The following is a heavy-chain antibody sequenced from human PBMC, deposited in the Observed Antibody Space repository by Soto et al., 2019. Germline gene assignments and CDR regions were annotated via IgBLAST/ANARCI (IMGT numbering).Heavy chain of an antibody. J-gene: IGHJ6*02. D-gene: IGHD3-10*01. V-gene: IGHV1-2*04. CDR3: ARVGGGLSSLGYYGMDV. CDR1: GYTFIGYY. CDR2: INPNSGGT. Sequence: ASVKVSCKAPGYTFIGYYIHWVRQAPGQGLEWMGWINPNSGGTNYAQRFQGWVTMTRDRSISTAYMELSRLKSDDTAVYYCARVGGGLSSLGYYGMDVWGQGTTVTVSS.